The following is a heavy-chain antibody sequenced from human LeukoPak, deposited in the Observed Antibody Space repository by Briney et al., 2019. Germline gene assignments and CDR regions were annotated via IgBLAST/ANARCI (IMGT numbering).Heavy chain of an antibody. Sequence: SVKVSCKASGGTFSSYAISWVRQAPGHGLEWVGGIIPILGTANYAQKFQGRVTITTDESSSTAYMELSSLRSEDTAVYYCARNSGSYYSGYYYMDVWGKGTTVTVSS. CDR3: ARNSGSYYSGYYYMDV. CDR2: IIPILGTA. V-gene: IGHV1-69*05. CDR1: GGTFSSYA. J-gene: IGHJ6*03. D-gene: IGHD1-26*01.